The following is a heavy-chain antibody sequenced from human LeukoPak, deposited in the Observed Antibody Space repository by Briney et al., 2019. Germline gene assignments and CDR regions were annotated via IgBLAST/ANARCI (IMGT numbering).Heavy chain of an antibody. CDR1: GASMSSYY. CDR2: IYPSGST. D-gene: IGHD1-26*01. Sequence: SETLSLTCTVSGASMSSYYWNWIRQPAGKGLEWIGRIYPSGSTDYNPSLKSRVTMSVDTSQNQFSLRLRSVTAADAAVYYCAREGGSYNCFDPWGRGTLVTVSS. V-gene: IGHV4-4*07. CDR3: AREGGSYNCFDP. J-gene: IGHJ5*02.